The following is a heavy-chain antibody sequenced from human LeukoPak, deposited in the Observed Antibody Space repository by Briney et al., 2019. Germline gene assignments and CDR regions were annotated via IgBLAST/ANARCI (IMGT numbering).Heavy chain of an antibody. CDR1: GYSFTIYW. Sequence: GESLKISCKGSGYSFTIYWIGWVRQMPGKGLEWMGIIHPSDSDTRYSPSFQGQATISADKSISTAYLQWSSLKASDTAMYYCAREYCGGDCYPYYFDYWGQGTLVTVSS. J-gene: IGHJ4*02. D-gene: IGHD2-21*02. CDR3: AREYCGGDCYPYYFDY. V-gene: IGHV5-51*01. CDR2: IHPSDSDT.